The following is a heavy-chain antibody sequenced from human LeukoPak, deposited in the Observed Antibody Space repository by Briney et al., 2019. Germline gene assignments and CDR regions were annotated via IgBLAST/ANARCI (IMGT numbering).Heavy chain of an antibody. D-gene: IGHD3-10*01. CDR1: GGSISSSSDY. CDR2: IYYSGST. Sequence: SETLSLTCTVSGGSISSSSDYWGWIRQPPGKGLEWIGSIYYSGSTYYNPSLKSRVTISVDTSKNQFSLKLSSVTAADTAVYYCASLPPLWFGELSSNGNWFDPWGQGTLVTVSS. CDR3: ASLPPLWFGELSSNGNWFDP. V-gene: IGHV4-39*01. J-gene: IGHJ5*02.